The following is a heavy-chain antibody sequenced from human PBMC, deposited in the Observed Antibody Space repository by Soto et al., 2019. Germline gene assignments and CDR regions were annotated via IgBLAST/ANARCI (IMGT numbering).Heavy chain of an antibody. V-gene: IGHV1-69*13. J-gene: IGHJ6*02. CDR1: GGTFSSYA. D-gene: IGHD2-8*02. CDR2: IIPIFGTA. CDR3: ANNLVRHYYSPHGIVI. Sequence: SSVKVSCKASGGTFSSYAISWVRQAPGQGLEWMGGIIPIFGTANYAQKFQGRVTITADESTSTAYMELSSLRSEDTAVYYCANNLVRHYYSPHGIVIWGPGPTVS.